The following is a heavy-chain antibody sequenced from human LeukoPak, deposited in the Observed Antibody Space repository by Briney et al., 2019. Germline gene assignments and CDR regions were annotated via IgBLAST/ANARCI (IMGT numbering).Heavy chain of an antibody. Sequence: PGGSLRLSCAAFGFTFSSYAMSRVRQAPGKGLEWVSAIIGSGGSTYYADSGKGRFTISRDNSKNTLYLQMNSLRAEDTAVYYCAKAGYYYDSSGYYYQDDFDYWGQGTLVTVSS. CDR2: IIGSGGST. D-gene: IGHD3-22*01. V-gene: IGHV3-23*01. CDR1: GFTFSSYA. J-gene: IGHJ4*02. CDR3: AKAGYYYDSSGYYYQDDFDY.